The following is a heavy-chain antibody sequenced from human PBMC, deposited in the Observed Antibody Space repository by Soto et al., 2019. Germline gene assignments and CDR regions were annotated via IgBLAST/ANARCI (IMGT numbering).Heavy chain of an antibody. J-gene: IGHJ6*02. CDR3: ARGPGYSYGTPYGMDV. CDR2: ISYDGSNK. CDR1: GFTFSSYA. Sequence: QVQLVESGGGVVQPGRSLRLSCAASGFTFSSYAMHWVRQAPGKGLEWVAVISYDGSNKYYADSVKGRFTISRDNSKNTLYLQMNSLRAKDTAVYYCARGPGYSYGTPYGMDVWGQGTTVTVSS. V-gene: IGHV3-30-3*01. D-gene: IGHD5-18*01.